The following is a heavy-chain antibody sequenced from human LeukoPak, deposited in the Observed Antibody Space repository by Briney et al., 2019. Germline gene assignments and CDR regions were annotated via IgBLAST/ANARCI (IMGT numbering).Heavy chain of an antibody. V-gene: IGHV3-33*08. D-gene: IGHD3-22*01. CDR1: GFTFSNYG. CDR2: IWYDGSNK. Sequence: GGSLRLSCAASGFTFSNYGMHWVRQAPGKGLEWVAVIWYDGSNKYYADSVKGRFTITRDNYKKTLYLQMNTLRAEDTAVYYCARDGINYYDSSGYPAFDIWGQGTMVTVSS. J-gene: IGHJ3*02. CDR3: ARDGINYYDSSGYPAFDI.